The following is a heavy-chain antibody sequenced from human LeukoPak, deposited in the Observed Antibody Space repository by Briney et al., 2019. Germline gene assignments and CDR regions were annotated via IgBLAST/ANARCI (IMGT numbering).Heavy chain of an antibody. D-gene: IGHD2-2*02. V-gene: IGHV4-34*01. CDR1: GGSFSDYY. Sequence: SETLSITCAVFGGSFSDYYWTWIRQPPGKGPEWIGEINHRGSTNYNPSLKTRVTISVDTSKNQFSLKLSSVTAADTAVYYCARYCSSTRCYRFDPWGQGTLVTVSS. CDR3: ARYCSSTRCYRFDP. J-gene: IGHJ5*02. CDR2: INHRGST.